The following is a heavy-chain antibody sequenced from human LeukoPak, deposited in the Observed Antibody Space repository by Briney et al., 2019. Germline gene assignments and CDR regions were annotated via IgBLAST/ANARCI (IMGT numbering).Heavy chain of an antibody. CDR2: IWYDGGNK. J-gene: IGHJ4*02. Sequence: GGSLRLSCAASGFTFSSYGMHWVRQAPGKGLEWVAVIWYDGGNKYYADSVKGRFTISRDNSKNTLYLQMNSLRAEDTAVYYCARGGGYNPFDYWGQGTLVTVSS. CDR3: ARGGGYNPFDY. V-gene: IGHV3-33*01. CDR1: GFTFSSYG. D-gene: IGHD5-24*01.